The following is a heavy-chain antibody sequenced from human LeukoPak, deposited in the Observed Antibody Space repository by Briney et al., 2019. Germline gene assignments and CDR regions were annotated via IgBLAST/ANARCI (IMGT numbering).Heavy chain of an antibody. J-gene: IGHJ4*02. CDR1: GFTLSSYW. Sequence: GGTLRLSCAASGFTLSSYWMHWVRQAPGEGLVWVSRMNSDGSSTTYADSVKGRFTISRDNAKNTLYLQMNSLRAEDTAVYHCAREAFNYGDHYFDYWGQGTLVTVSS. D-gene: IGHD4-17*01. V-gene: IGHV3-74*01. CDR2: MNSDGSST. CDR3: AREAFNYGDHYFDY.